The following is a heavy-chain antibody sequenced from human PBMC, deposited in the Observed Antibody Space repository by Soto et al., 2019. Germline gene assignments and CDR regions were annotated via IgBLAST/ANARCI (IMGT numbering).Heavy chain of an antibody. V-gene: IGHV1-46*01. CDR3: ARWVYSYGMFCYYGMDV. CDR1: GYTFTSYY. Sequence: ASVKVSCKASGYTFTSYYMHWVRQAPGQGLEWMGIINPSGGSTSYAQKFQGRVTMTRDTSTSTVYMELSSLRSEDTAVYYCARWVYSYGMFCYYGMDVWGQGTTVTVSS. D-gene: IGHD5-18*01. J-gene: IGHJ6*02. CDR2: INPSGGST.